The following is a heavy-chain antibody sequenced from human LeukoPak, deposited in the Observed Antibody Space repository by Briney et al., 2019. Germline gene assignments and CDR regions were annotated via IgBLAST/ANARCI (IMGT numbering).Heavy chain of an antibody. J-gene: IGHJ4*02. V-gene: IGHV3-49*04. Sequence: PGGSLRLSCAASGFTFSSYSMSWVRQAPGKGLEWVGFIRSKAYGGTTEYAASVKGRFTISRDDSKSIAYLQMNSLKTEDTALYYCSRGVVVAGRRDFDYWGQGTLVTVSS. CDR2: IRSKAYGGTT. CDR3: SRGVVVAGRRDFDY. D-gene: IGHD6-19*01. CDR1: GFTFSSYS.